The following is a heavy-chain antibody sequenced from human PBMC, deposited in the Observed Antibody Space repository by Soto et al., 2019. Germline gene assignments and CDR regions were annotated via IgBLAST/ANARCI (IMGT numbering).Heavy chain of an antibody. Sequence: QVPLVQSGAEVKKPGASVKVSCKASGYTFTSYGISWVRQAPGQGLEWMGWISAYNGNTNYAQKLQGRVTMTTDTSTSTAYMELRSLRSDDTAVYYCARDHWQQLPEDWFDPWGQGTLVTVSS. CDR3: ARDHWQQLPEDWFDP. CDR1: GYTFTSYG. D-gene: IGHD6-13*01. V-gene: IGHV1-18*01. CDR2: ISAYNGNT. J-gene: IGHJ5*02.